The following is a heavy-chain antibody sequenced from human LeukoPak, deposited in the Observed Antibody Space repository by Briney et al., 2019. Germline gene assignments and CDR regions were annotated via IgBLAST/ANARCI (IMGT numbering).Heavy chain of an antibody. CDR1: GFTFSSYA. D-gene: IGHD6-19*01. V-gene: IGHV3-23*01. CDR3: AKGSGIAVAGNFDY. J-gene: IGHJ4*02. Sequence: GGSLRLSCAASGFTFSSYAMSWVRQAPGEGLEWVSAITDSGGSTYYSDSVKGRFTISRDNSKNTLYLQMNTLRAEDTAVYYCAKGSGIAVAGNFDYWGQGTLVTVSS. CDR2: ITDSGGST.